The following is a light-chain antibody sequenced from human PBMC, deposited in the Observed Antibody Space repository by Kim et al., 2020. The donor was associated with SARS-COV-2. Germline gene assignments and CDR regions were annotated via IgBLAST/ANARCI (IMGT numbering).Light chain of an antibody. CDR3: SSRESGVNHVI. J-gene: IGLJ2*01. CDR2: DKN. V-gene: IGLV3-19*01. CDR1: SLRSYY. Sequence: SSELTQDPAVSVALGQTVRITCQGDSLRSYYATWYQQKPGQAPVLVIYDKNSRPSGSPARFSASYSGNTAFLTITGAQAGDDAVYYCSSRESGVNHVIFGGGTQLTVL.